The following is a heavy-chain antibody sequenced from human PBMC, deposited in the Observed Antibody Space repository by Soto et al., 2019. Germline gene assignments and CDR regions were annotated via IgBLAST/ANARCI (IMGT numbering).Heavy chain of an antibody. CDR1: GYTFTSYD. Sequence: ASVKVSCKASGYTFTSYDINWVRQATGQGLELMGWMNPNSGNTGYAQKFQGRVTMTRNTSISTAYMELSSLRSEDTAVYYCARVAVRNDFWSGYYPDYGMDVWGQGTTVTVSS. CDR2: MNPNSGNT. D-gene: IGHD3-3*01. V-gene: IGHV1-8*01. CDR3: ARVAVRNDFWSGYYPDYGMDV. J-gene: IGHJ6*02.